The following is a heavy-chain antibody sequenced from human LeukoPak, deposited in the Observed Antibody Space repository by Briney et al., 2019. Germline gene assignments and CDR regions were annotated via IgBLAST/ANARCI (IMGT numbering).Heavy chain of an antibody. J-gene: IGHJ5*01. CDR1: AGSFISSSHH. CDR3: VRHDGRGGATMGAFDS. D-gene: IGHD5-12*01. Sequence: SETLSLTCTVSAGSFISSSHHWGWIRQSPGKGLEWIGTVYYGRTTYYNPSLNGRVTISLDTSANHFSLQLNSVTAADTAVYYCVRHDGRGGATMGAFDSWGQGSLVTVSS. V-gene: IGHV4-39*01. CDR2: VYYGRTT.